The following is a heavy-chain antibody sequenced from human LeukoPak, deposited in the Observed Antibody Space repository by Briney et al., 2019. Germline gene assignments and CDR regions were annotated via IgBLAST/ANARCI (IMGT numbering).Heavy chain of an antibody. CDR2: IYYSGST. CDR3: ARGVRYYGSGSYNYYYYGMDV. J-gene: IGHJ6*02. D-gene: IGHD3-10*01. CDR1: GGSISSGGYY. Sequence: PSQTLSLTCTVSGGSISSGGYYWSWIRQHPGKGLEWIGYIYYSGSTYYNPSLKSRVTISVDTSKNQFSLKLSSVTAADTAVYYCARGVRYYGSGSYNYYYYGMDVWGQGTTVTVSS. V-gene: IGHV4-31*03.